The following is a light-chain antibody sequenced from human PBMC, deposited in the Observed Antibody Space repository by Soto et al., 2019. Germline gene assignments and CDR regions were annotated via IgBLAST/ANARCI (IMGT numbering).Light chain of an antibody. CDR3: QQYCSSPPYT. V-gene: IGKV3-20*01. Sequence: EVVLTQSPGTLSLSPGEIATLSCRASQSVSNNYLAWYQQKPGQSPKLLIFGSSDRATGIPDRFSGSGSGTDFTLTISSLEPEDFAVYYCQQYCSSPPYTFGQGTKLEIK. CDR1: QSVSNNY. J-gene: IGKJ2*01. CDR2: GSS.